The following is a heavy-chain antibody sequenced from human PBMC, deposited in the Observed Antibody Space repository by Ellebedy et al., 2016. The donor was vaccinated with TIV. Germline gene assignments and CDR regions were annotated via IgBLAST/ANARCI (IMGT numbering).Heavy chain of an antibody. Sequence: MPGGSLRLSCTVSGYSISSGYYWGWIRQPPGKGLEWIGNFYHSGSTYYNPSLKSRVTISVDTSKNQFSLKLRSVTAADTAVYYCARGGYSGYDIEYWGQGTLVTVSS. CDR1: GYSISSGYY. CDR2: FYHSGST. V-gene: IGHV4-38-2*02. D-gene: IGHD5-12*01. CDR3: ARGGYSGYDIEY. J-gene: IGHJ4*02.